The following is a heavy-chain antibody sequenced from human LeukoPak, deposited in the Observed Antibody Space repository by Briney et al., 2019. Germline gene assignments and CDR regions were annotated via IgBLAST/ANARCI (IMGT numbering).Heavy chain of an antibody. D-gene: IGHD2-2*01. CDR2: INHSGST. Sequence: SETLSLTCAVYGGSFSGYYWSWIRQPPGKGLEWIGEINHSGSTNYNPSLKSRVTISVDTSKNQFSLKLSSVTTADTAVYYCARLGDIVVVPAVYFDYWGQGTLVTVSS. J-gene: IGHJ4*02. CDR1: GGSFSGYY. CDR3: ARLGDIVVVPAVYFDY. V-gene: IGHV4-34*01.